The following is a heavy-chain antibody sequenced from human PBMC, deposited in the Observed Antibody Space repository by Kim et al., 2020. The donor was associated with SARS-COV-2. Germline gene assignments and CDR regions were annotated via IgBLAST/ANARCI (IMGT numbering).Heavy chain of an antibody. CDR2: ISSNGFGR. CDR1: GFTLSDYA. CDR3: VREARNTWADDYLDY. V-gene: IGHV3-64*02. J-gene: IGHJ4*02. D-gene: IGHD3-16*01. Sequence: GGSLRLSCVVSGFTLSDYAMHWVRQAPGKGLEYVAAISSNGFGRYYADSVRGRFTISRDESKNTQYLQMDSRRVEDKAVYHCVREARNTWADDYLDYWGQETLVSVSS.